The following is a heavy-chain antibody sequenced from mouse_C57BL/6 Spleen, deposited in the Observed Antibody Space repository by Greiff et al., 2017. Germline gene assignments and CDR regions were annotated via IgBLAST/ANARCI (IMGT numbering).Heavy chain of an antibody. CDR3: AREGADGYFAY. V-gene: IGHV1-7*01. CDR1: GYTFTSYW. J-gene: IGHJ2*01. CDR2: INPSSGYT. Sequence: QVQLQQSGAELAKPGASVKLSCKASGYTFTSYWMHWVKQRPGQGLEWIGYINPSSGYTKYNQKFKDKATLTADQSSSTAYMQLSSLTYEDSAVYYCAREGADGYFAYWGQGTTLTVSA. D-gene: IGHD2-3*01.